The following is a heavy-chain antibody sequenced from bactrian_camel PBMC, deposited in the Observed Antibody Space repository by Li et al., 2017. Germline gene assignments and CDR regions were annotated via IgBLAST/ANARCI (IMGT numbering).Heavy chain of an antibody. V-gene: IGHV3S60*01. CDR2: ISWDGGTT. J-gene: IGHJ6*01. Sequence: HVQLVESGGGLVQPGGSLRLSCAASGFTFGTNAMGWFRQAPGKGRERVSCISWDGGTTYYADSVKGRFTISRDNAKNTLYLLMNSLKPEDTALYYCAKWYDYCSGSWCFGYWGQGTQVTVS. D-gene: IGHD3*01. CDR3: AKWYDYCSGSWCFGY. CDR1: GFTFGTNA.